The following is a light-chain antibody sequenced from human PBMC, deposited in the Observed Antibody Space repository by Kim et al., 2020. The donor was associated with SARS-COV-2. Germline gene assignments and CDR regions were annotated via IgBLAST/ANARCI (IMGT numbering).Light chain of an antibody. CDR2: RAS. V-gene: IGKV1-5*03. J-gene: IGKJ4*01. CDR3: QHYDAYPLT. CDR1: QSIRIF. Sequence: IQMTQSPSTLSTSVGDRVTITCRASQSIRIFLAWYQQKPGKAPKLLIYRASRLETGVPSRFSGSGSVTEFTLTISSLQPDDSAIYYCQHYDAYPLTFGGGTKVDIK.